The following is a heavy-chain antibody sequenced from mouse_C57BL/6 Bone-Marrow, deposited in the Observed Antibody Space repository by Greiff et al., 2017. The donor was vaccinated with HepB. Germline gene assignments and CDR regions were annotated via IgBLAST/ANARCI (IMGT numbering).Heavy chain of an antibody. CDR2: IDPANGNT. V-gene: IGHV14-3*01. J-gene: IGHJ3*01. Sequence: VQLQQSGAELVRPGASVKLSCTASGFNIKDDYMHWVKQRPEQGLEWIGWIDPANGNTKYAPKFQGKATITADTSSNTAYLQLSSLTSEDTAIYYCARDYYGAYWGQGTLVTVSA. CDR3: ARDYYGAY. D-gene: IGHD1-1*01. CDR1: GFNIKDDY.